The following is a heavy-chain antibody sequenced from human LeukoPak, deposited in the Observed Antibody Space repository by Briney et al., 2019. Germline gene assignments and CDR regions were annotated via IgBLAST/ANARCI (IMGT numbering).Heavy chain of an antibody. J-gene: IGHJ4*02. D-gene: IGHD5-18*01. Sequence: GASVKVSCKASGYTFTGYYMHWVRQAPGQGLEWMGWINPNSGGTNYAQKFQGRVTMTRDTSISTAYMELSRLRSDDTAVYYCARDLYSYGYGGDYWGQGTLVTVSS. CDR3: ARDLYSYGYGGDY. CDR1: GYTFTGYY. V-gene: IGHV1-2*02. CDR2: INPNSGGT.